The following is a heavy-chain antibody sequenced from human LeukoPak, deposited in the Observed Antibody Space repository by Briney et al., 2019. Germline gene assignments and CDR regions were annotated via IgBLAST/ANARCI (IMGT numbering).Heavy chain of an antibody. V-gene: IGHV3-53*01. J-gene: IGHJ3*02. CDR3: ARGGSYLSAFDI. Sequence: GGSLRLSCAASGFTVSSNYMSWVRQAPGKGLEWVSIIYSGGSTFYADSVKGRFTISRDNYKNRLYLQMNSLRAEDTAVYYCARGGSYLSAFDIWGQGTMVTVSS. CDR1: GFTVSSNY. CDR2: IYSGGST. D-gene: IGHD1-26*01.